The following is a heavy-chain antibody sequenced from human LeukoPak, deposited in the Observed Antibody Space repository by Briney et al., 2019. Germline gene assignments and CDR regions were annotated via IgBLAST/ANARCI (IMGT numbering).Heavy chain of an antibody. V-gene: IGHV4-4*02. CDR2: IYHSGTT. Sequence: GTLSLTCAVSGAFITNSHWWSWARQPPGKGLEWIGEIYHSGTTNYNPSLKSRVTMSVDKSKNQFSLKLSSVTAADTAVYYCATYFYGEYGSYYFDYWGQGTLVTVSS. CDR1: GAFITNSHW. J-gene: IGHJ4*02. D-gene: IGHD4-17*01. CDR3: ATYFYGEYGSYYFDY.